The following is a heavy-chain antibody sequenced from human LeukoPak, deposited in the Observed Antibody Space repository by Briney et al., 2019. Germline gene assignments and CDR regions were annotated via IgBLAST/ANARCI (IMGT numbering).Heavy chain of an antibody. J-gene: IGHJ6*03. Sequence: ASVKVSCKASGGTFIDYAISWVRQAPGQGLEWMGGIIPIFGTANYAQKFRGRVTITADKSTSTAYMELSSLRSEDTAVYYCAVADYYYYYYMDVWGKGTTVTVSS. CDR2: IIPIFGTA. V-gene: IGHV1-69*06. CDR3: AVADYYYYYYMDV. D-gene: IGHD6-19*01. CDR1: GGTFIDYA.